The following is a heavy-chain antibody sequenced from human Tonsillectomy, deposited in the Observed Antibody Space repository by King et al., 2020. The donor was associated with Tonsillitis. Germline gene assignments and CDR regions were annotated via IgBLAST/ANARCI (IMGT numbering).Heavy chain of an antibody. V-gene: IGHV3-21*01. D-gene: IGHD3-3*01. CDR3: ARESSNYDFLHLKEYYYGMDV. CDR2: ISSSSNYI. J-gene: IGHJ6*01. Sequence: VQLVESGGGLVKPGGSLRLSCAASGFTFSYYNMNWVRQAPGKGLAWVSSISSSSNYIYYADSVKGRFTISRDNAKNSLYLQMNSLRAEDTAVYYCARESSNYDFLHLKEYYYGMDVWGKGPRSSSPQ. CDR1: GFTFSYYN.